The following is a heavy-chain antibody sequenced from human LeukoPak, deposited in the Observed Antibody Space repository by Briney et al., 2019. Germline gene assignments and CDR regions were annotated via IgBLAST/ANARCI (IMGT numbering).Heavy chain of an antibody. V-gene: IGHV4-4*07. CDR2: FQTSGTI. J-gene: IGHJ4*02. Sequence: SHTLSLTCNLCGRSMNRWCWSWTRQPAGRGLEWIGRFQTSGTIMYHPSVRSRVTMSLDTSKNQFFLELTSVTAGETAVYYCATGSGDLDHWGQGTLVTVSS. D-gene: IGHD3-10*01. CDR3: ATGSGDLDH. CDR1: GRSMNRWC.